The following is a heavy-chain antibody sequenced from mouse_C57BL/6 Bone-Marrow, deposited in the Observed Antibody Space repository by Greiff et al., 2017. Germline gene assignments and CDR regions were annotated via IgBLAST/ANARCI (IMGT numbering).Heavy chain of an antibody. D-gene: IGHD2-4*01. V-gene: IGHV1-82*01. CDR3: ARSPFYYDYERGGYYFDY. CDR2: IYPGDGDT. CDR1: GYAFSSSW. J-gene: IGHJ2*01. Sequence: VQLQQSGPELVKPGASVKISCKASGYAFSSSWMNWVKQRPGKGLEWIGRIYPGDGDTNYNGKFKGKATLTADKSSSTAYMQLSSLTSEDSAVYFCARSPFYYDYERGGYYFDYWGQGTTLTVSS.